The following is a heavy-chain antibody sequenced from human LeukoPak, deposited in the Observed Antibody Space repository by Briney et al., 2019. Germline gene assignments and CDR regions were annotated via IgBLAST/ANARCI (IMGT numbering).Heavy chain of an antibody. CDR1: GFTFNFYA. CDR3: ATRHTGPGGGTNYPPHY. D-gene: IGHD3-10*01. J-gene: IGHJ4*02. Sequence: GGSLRLSCAASGFTFNFYAMSWVRQAPGKGLEWVSRISASGGSTYYSDSVKGRFTISRDNSKNTLFLQMNSLTAEDTALYYCATRHTGPGGGTNYPPHYWGQGTLVTVSS. CDR2: ISASGGST. V-gene: IGHV3-23*01.